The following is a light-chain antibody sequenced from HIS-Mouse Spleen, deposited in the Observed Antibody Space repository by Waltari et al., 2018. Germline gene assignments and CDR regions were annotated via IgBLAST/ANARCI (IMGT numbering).Light chain of an antibody. Sequence: QAGLTQPPSVSKGLRQTATLTCTGNSNIVGNQGAASLQQHQGHPPKLLSYRNNNRPSGISERFSASRSGNTASLTITGLQPEGEADYYCSALDSSLSAVVFGGGTKLTV. J-gene: IGLJ2*01. V-gene: IGLV10-54*02. CDR1: SNIVGNQG. CDR2: RNN. CDR3: SALDSSLSAVV.